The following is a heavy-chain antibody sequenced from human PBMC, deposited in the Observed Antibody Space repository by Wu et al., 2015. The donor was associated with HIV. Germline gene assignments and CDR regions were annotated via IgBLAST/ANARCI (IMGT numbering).Heavy chain of an antibody. J-gene: IGHJ3*02. CDR2: MNPNSGNT. CDR1: GYTFTDYY. V-gene: IGHV1-8*02. D-gene: IGHD3-22*01. CDR3: ARGRNYYDNSGYYYDAFDI. Sequence: QVQLVQSGAEVKKPGASVKVSCKASGYTFTDYYMYWVRQAPGQGLEWMGWMNPNSGNTGYAQRLQGRVTMTRNTSISTAYMELSSLRSEDTAVYYCARGRNYYDNSGYYYDAFDIWGQGTLVTVSS.